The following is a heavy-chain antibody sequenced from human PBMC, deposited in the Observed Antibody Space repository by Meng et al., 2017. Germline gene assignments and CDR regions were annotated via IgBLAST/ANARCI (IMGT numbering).Heavy chain of an antibody. V-gene: IGHV3-74*01. CDR1: GFTFSSYW. Sequence: GGSLRLSCAASGFTFSSYWMHWVRQAPGKGLVWVSRNNSDGSSTSYADSVKGRFTISRDNAKNTLYLQMNSLRAEDTAVYYCARDSGYSGSYFDYWGQGTLVTVSS. CDR3: ARDSGYSGSYFDY. J-gene: IGHJ4*02. D-gene: IGHD1-26*01. CDR2: NNSDGSST.